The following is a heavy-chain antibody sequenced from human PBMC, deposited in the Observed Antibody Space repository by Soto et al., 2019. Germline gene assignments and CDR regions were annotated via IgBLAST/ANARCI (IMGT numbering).Heavy chain of an antibody. CDR1: RYAFTCYY. D-gene: IGHD1-26*01. J-gene: IGHJ6*02. CDR3: AKGGAIVAAGTRVYLYNAMDV. CDR2: INPNSGDT. Sequence: ASVKVSCKASRYAFTCYYVHWVRQAPGQGLEWMGWINPNSGDTYLAQRFQGRVTMNRDTSIGTAYMELRGLTSDDTAEYYCAKGGAIVAAGTRVYLYNAMDVWGQGTTVTVYS. V-gene: IGHV1-2*02.